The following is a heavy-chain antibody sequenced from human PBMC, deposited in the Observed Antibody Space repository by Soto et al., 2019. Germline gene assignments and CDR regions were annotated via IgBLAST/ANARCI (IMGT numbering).Heavy chain of an antibody. CDR2: IYNSGTT. Sequence: QVQLQESGPGLVKPSETLSLTCTVSGGSITRGGYYWSWIRQHPGKGLEWIGYIYNSGTTYYNPALKSRLTISVDTSKNQFSLKLTSVTAADTAVYYCARDPAPWGQGTLVTVSS. J-gene: IGHJ5*02. CDR1: GGSITRGGYY. V-gene: IGHV4-31*03. CDR3: ARDPAP.